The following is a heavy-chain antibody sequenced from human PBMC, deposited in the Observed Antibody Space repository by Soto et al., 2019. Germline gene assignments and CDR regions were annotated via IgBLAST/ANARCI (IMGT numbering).Heavy chain of an antibody. CDR3: VREVRNDFWSGYRNYYFDY. D-gene: IGHD3-3*01. J-gene: IGHJ4*02. CDR2: VWYDGSNK. CDR1: GFTFSSHA. Sequence: QEQLVESGGGVVQPGESLRLSCAASGFTFSSHAMHWVRQAPGKGLEWVAVVWYDGSNKYYAESVKGRFTISRDNSKNTLYLQMNNLRAEDMAVYYCVREVRNDFWSGYRNYYFDYWGQGTLVTVSS. V-gene: IGHV3-33*01.